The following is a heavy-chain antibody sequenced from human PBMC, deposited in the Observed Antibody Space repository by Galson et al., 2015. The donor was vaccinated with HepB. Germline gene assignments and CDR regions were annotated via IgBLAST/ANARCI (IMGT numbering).Heavy chain of an antibody. D-gene: IGHD3-10*01. CDR3: ARVGFTMVRGYDY. CDR2: INPNSGGT. V-gene: IGHV1-2*04. CDR1: GYTFTGYY. Sequence: SVKVSCKASGYTFTGYYMHWVRQAPGQGLEWMGWINPNSGGTNYAQKFQGWVTMTRDTSISTTYMELSRLRSDDTAVYYCARVGFTMVRGYDYWGQGTLVTVSS. J-gene: IGHJ4*02.